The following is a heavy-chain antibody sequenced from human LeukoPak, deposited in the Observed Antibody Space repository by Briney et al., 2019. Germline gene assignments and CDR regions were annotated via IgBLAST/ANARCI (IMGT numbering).Heavy chain of an antibody. CDR3: ARELDYYGSGSYFY. J-gene: IGHJ4*02. CDR1: GGSISSYY. D-gene: IGHD3-10*01. V-gene: IGHV4-34*01. Sequence: SETLSLTCTVSGGSISSYYWSWIRQPPGKGLEWIGEINHSGSTNYNPSLKGRVTISVDTSKNQFSLKLSSVTAADTAVYYCARELDYYGSGSYFYWGQGTLVTVSS. CDR2: INHSGST.